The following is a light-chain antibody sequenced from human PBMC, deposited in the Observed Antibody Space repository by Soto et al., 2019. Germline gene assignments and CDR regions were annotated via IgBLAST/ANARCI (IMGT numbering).Light chain of an antibody. V-gene: IGKV4-1*01. CDR1: QSVSYSSNTKSH. Sequence: DIVMTQSPDPLAVSLGERATTNCKSSQSVSYSSNTKSHLAWHRQKPGQPPTPSLLIYWASTRKSGVPDRFSGSGSGTDFTLTISSLQAEDVAVYYCQQYYSSPPLTFGGGTKVEIK. J-gene: IGKJ4*01. CDR2: WAS. CDR3: QQYYSSPPLT.